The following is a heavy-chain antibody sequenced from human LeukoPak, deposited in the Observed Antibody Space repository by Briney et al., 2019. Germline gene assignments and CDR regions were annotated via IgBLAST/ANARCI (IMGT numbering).Heavy chain of an antibody. V-gene: IGHV3-7*01. J-gene: IGHJ4*02. D-gene: IGHD3-10*01. Sequence: GGSLRLSCAASGFTFSSYWMSWVRQAPGKGLERVANIKQDGSEKYYVDSVRGRFTISRDNAKNSLYLQMNSLRAEDTAVYYCARDPFNGSGSYYYLYWGQGTLVTVSS. CDR2: IKQDGSEK. CDR3: ARDPFNGSGSYYYLY. CDR1: GFTFSSYW.